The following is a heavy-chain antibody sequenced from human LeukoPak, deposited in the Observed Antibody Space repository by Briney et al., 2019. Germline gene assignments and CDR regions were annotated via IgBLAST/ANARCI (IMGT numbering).Heavy chain of an antibody. V-gene: IGHV2-5*01. CDR2: IYWNDDE. CDR1: GFSLSTSGVG. CDR3: AHTTTVVLGFDY. J-gene: IGHJ4*02. Sequence: SGPTLVKPTQTLTLTCTFSGFSLSTSGVGVAWIRQPPGKALEWLAFIYWNDDEPYSPSLKSRLTITKDTSKNQVVLTMTNMYPVDTATYFCAHTTTVVLGFDYWGQGTLVTVSS. D-gene: IGHD4-11*01.